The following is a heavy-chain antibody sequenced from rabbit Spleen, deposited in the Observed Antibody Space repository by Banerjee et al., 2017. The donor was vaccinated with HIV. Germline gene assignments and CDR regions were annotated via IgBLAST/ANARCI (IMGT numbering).Heavy chain of an antibody. CDR1: GVSFTFSSY. V-gene: IGHV1S45*01. J-gene: IGHJ4*01. CDR2: INTATDKG. CDR3: ARDLTSVIGWNFNL. D-gene: IGHD1-1*01. Sequence: QEQLEESGGGLVKPGASLTLTCTASGVSFTFSSYMCWVRQAPGKGLEWIACINTATDKGVYATWAKGRFTISRTSSTTVTLQMTSLTAADTATYFCARDLTSVIGWNFNLWGPGTLVTVS.